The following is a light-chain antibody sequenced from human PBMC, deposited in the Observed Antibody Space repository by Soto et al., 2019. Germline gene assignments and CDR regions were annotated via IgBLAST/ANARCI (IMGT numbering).Light chain of an antibody. J-gene: IGLJ2*01. Sequence: QSALTQPASVSGSPGQSITISCTRTSSDIGGFNYVSWYQQHPGKAPKLMIYEVSNRPSGISNRFSGSKSGNTASLTISGLQAEDEADYYCSLYTRSIVLFGGGTKLTVL. CDR3: SLYTRSIVL. CDR2: EVS. CDR1: SSDIGGFNY. V-gene: IGLV2-14*01.